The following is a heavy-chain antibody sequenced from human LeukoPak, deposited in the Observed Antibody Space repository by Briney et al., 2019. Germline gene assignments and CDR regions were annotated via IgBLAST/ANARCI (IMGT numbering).Heavy chain of an antibody. CDR1: GASISTYY. CDR3: AKAAKFYYGSETYYYFDY. D-gene: IGHD3-10*01. V-gene: IGHV4-59*01. J-gene: IGHJ4*02. Sequence: SETLSLTCAVYGASISTYYWSWIRQPPGKGLEWIGYIYHSGTSNYNPSLKSRVTMSVDTSKSQFSLSLSSVTSADTAVYYCAKAAKFYYGSETYYYFDYWGQGILVTVSS. CDR2: IYHSGTS.